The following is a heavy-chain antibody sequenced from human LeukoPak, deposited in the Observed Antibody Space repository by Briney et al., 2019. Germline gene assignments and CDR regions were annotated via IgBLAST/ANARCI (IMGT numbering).Heavy chain of an antibody. D-gene: IGHD3-22*01. CDR1: GYSISSGYY. CDR3: ARMGVSYYYDSSTYYPAAFDV. V-gene: IGHV4-38-2*01. J-gene: IGHJ3*01. Sequence: SETLSLTCAVSGYSISSGYYWGWSRQSPGKGLEWIATIFHSGSIYYNPSLKSRVTLSVDTSKNQFSLKLNSVTAADTALYYCARMGVSYYYDSSTYYPAAFDVWGQGTMVSVSS. CDR2: IFHSGSI.